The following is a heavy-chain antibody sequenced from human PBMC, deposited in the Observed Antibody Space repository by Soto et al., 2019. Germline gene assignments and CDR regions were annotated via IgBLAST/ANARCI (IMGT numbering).Heavy chain of an antibody. V-gene: IGHV1-18*04. D-gene: IGHD2-2*01. Sequence: ASVKVSCKASGYTFTSYGISWVRQAPGQELEWMGWISEYNGNTNYAQKLQGRVTMTTDTSTSTAYMGLRSLRSDDTAVYYCARVNIVVVPAAIFYYYGMDVWGQETTVTVS. J-gene: IGHJ6*02. CDR3: ARVNIVVVPAAIFYYYGMDV. CDR1: GYTFTSYG. CDR2: ISEYNGNT.